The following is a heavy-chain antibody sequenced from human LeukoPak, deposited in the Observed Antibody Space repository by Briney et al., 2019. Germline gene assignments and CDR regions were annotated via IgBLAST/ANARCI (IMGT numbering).Heavy chain of an antibody. CDR1: GGSFSGYY. CDR2: INHSGST. CDR3: ARLRMARYSSGWSQPGNKYYFDY. J-gene: IGHJ4*02. Sequence: KTSETLSLTCAVYGGSFSGYYWSWIRQPPGKGLEWIGEINHSGSTNYNPSLKSRVTISVDTSKNQFSLKLSSVTAADTAVYYCARLRMARYSSGWSQPGNKYYFDYWGQGTLVTVSS. D-gene: IGHD6-19*01. V-gene: IGHV4-34*01.